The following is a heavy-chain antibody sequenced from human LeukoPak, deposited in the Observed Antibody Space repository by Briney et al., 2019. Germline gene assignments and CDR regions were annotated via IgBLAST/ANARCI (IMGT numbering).Heavy chain of an antibody. CDR1: GYSFTNYW. CDR2: VYPRNSDT. D-gene: IGHD4-23*01. Sequence: GESLKISCKGSGYSFTNYWIGWVRRMPGKGLEWMGIVYPRNSDTRYSPSFQGQVTISADKSITTAYLQWSSLKASDTAIYYCARQRGVVTPDYWGQGTLVTVSS. V-gene: IGHV5-51*01. J-gene: IGHJ4*02. CDR3: ARQRGVVTPDY.